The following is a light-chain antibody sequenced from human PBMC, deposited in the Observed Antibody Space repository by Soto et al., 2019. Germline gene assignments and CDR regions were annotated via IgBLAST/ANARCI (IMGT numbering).Light chain of an antibody. CDR2: RNN. CDR1: SSNIGSNY. V-gene: IGLV1-47*01. J-gene: IGLJ3*02. CDR3: AAWDDSLSGWV. Sequence: QSVLTQPPSASGTPGQRVTISCSGSSSNIGSNYVYCYQQLPGTAPKLLIYRNNQRPSGVPDRFSGSKSGTSASLAISGLRSEDEADYYCAAWDDSLSGWVFGGGTKVTVL.